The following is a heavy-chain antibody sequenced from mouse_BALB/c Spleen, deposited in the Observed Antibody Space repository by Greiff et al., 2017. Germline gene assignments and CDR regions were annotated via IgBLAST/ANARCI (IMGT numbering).Heavy chain of an antibody. CDR2: ISNGGGST. D-gene: IGHD4-1*01. CDR1: GFTFSSYT. V-gene: IGHV5-12-2*01. Sequence: EVKVEESGGGLVQPGGSLKLSCAASGFTFSSYTMSWVRQTPEKRLEWVAYISNGGGSTYYPDTVKGRFTISRDNAKNTLYLQMSSLKSEDTAMYYCARHPGTYAMDYWGQGTSVTVSS. CDR3: ARHPGTYAMDY. J-gene: IGHJ4*01.